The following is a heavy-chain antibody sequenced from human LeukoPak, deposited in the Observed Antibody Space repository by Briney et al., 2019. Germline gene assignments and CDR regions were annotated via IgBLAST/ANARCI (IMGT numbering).Heavy chain of an antibody. CDR3: ARGMIPDDY. D-gene: IGHD3-22*01. Sequence: GRSLRLSCAASGFTFSSYAMHWVRQAPGKGLEWVAVISYDGSNKYYADSVKGRFTISRDNSKNTLYLQMNSLRAEDTAVYYCARGMIPDDYWGQGTLVTVSS. CDR1: GFTFSSYA. J-gene: IGHJ4*02. V-gene: IGHV3-30-3*01. CDR2: ISYDGSNK.